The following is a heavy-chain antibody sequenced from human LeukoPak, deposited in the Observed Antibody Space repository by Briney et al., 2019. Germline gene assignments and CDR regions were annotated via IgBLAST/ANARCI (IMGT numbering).Heavy chain of an antibody. J-gene: IGHJ5*02. Sequence: PSETLSLTCTVSGYSISSGYYWGWIRQPPGKGLEGIGTIYYSGSTYYNPSLKSRVTISVYTSKNQFSLKLSSVTAADTAVYYCARVPGGALNWFDPWGQGTPVTVS. V-gene: IGHV4-38-2*02. D-gene: IGHD1-1*01. CDR2: IYYSGST. CDR3: ARVPGGALNWFDP. CDR1: GYSISSGYY.